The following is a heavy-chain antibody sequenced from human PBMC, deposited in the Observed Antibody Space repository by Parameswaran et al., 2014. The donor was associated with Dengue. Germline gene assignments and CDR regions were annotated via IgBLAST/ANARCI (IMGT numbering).Heavy chain of an antibody. CDR3: ARDSRSSGWRIPLRYYYYGMDV. D-gene: IGHD6-19*01. J-gene: IGHJ6*02. Sequence: VRQMPGKGLEWVSYISSSSSYTNYADSVKGRFTISRDNAKNSLYLQMNSLRAEDTAVYYCARDSRSSGWRIPLRYYYYGMDVWGQGTTVTVSS. V-gene: IGHV3-11*06. CDR2: ISSSSSYT.